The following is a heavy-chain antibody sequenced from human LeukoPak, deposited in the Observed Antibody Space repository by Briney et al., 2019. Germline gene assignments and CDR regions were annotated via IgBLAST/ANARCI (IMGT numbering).Heavy chain of an antibody. Sequence: GESLKISCKGSGYSFTSYWIGWVRQMPGKGLEWMGIIYPGDSDTRYSPSFQGQVTISADKSISTAYLQWSSLKASDTAMNYCARHLGHSKYYYGSDGMDVWGQGTTVTVSS. CDR2: IYPGDSDT. D-gene: IGHD3-10*01. J-gene: IGHJ6*02. CDR3: ARHLGHSKYYYGSDGMDV. V-gene: IGHV5-51*01. CDR1: GYSFTSYW.